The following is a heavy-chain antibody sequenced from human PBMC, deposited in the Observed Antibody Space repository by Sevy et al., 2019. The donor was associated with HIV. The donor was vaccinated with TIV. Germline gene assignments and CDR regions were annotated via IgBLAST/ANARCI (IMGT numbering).Heavy chain of an antibody. CDR3: ATTPRPTYGFDV. Sequence: GESLKISCRASGYSVTNSWITWVRQMPGKGLEWMGIIYPDDSDTRYSPSFQGQVTISADKSSSTVYLQWSSLKAADTAMYYCATTPRPTYGFDVWGQGTTVTVSS. J-gene: IGHJ6*02. CDR1: GYSVTNSW. V-gene: IGHV5-51*01. CDR2: IYPDDSDT.